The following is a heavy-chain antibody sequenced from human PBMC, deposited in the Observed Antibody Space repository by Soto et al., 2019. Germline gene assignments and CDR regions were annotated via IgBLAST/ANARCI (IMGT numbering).Heavy chain of an antibody. CDR1: GYNFSGYW. D-gene: IGHD3-3*01. Sequence: PXESLKIYCKGSGYNFSGYWIAWVRQMPGKGLELMGIIYPSDSDTRYRPSFQGQVTISADKSISSAYLQWSSLRASDTAMYYCARGGVSTRTFDYWGQGAPVTVSS. V-gene: IGHV5-51*01. J-gene: IGHJ4*02. CDR3: ARGGVSTRTFDY. CDR2: IYPSDSDT.